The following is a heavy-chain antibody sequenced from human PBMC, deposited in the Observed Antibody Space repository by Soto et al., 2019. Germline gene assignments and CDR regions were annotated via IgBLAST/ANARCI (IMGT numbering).Heavy chain of an antibody. CDR3: AREGPRPYYYYGMDV. CDR1: GYTFSMSG. V-gene: IGHV1-18*01. Sequence: QVQLVQSGAEVKKPGASVKVSCKSSGYTFSMSGISWVRQAPGQGLEWMGWISGYNGKTNYEQKFQDRVTTTTDTSTNMAYMELRSLRSDDTAVYYCAREGPRPYYYYGMDVWGQGTTVTVSS. CDR2: ISGYNGKT. J-gene: IGHJ6*02.